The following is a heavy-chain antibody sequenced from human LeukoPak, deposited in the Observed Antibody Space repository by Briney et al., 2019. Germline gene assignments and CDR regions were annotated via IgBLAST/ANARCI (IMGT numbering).Heavy chain of an antibody. CDR3: ARVGRDYCYDSSGYLV. J-gene: IGHJ4*02. CDR1: GFTFSSYW. D-gene: IGHD3-22*01. V-gene: IGHV3-7*01. CDR2: ITQDGSEK. Sequence: GSLRLSCAASGFTFSSYWMSWVRQAPRKGVEWVSNITQDGSEKYYVDPLKGRFTISRANTKNSLYLQMDSLRAEDTAVYYCARVGRDYCYDSSGYLVWGQGTLVTVSS.